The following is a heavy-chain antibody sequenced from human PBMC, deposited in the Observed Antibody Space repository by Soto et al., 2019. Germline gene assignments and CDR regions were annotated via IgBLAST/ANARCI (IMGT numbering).Heavy chain of an antibody. J-gene: IGHJ4*02. CDR2: ISGSGANT. D-gene: IGHD3-22*01. V-gene: IGHV3-23*01. Sequence: GGSLRLSSEASGFTFRSFGIDWVRQAPGKGLEWVSTISGSGANTYYADSVKGRFTISRDNSNNMLYLQMNSLRAEDTAVYYCAKDGEESYYDSSGYFYWGQGTPVTVSS. CDR1: GFTFRSFG. CDR3: AKDGEESYYDSSGYFY.